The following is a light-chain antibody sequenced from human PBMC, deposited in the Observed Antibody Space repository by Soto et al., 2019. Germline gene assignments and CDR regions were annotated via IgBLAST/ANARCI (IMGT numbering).Light chain of an antibody. CDR1: QSVRSDY. CDR3: QQFSNYPLT. V-gene: IGKV3-20*01. J-gene: IGKJ4*01. Sequence: EIVLTQSPGTLSLSPGERATLSCRASQSVRSDYFAWYQQKPGQAPRVIIFGVSTRATGIPDRFSGSGSGTDFTLTISRLEPEDFALYYCQQFSNYPLTFGGGTKVDSK. CDR2: GVS.